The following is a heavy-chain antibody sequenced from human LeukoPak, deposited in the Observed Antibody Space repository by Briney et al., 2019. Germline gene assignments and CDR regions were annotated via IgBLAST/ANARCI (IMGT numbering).Heavy chain of an antibody. D-gene: IGHD3-10*01. CDR1: GASTSSADYY. Sequence: PSETLSLTCTVSGASTSSADYYWTWIRQPPGKGLEWIGYIHESGGTYYKPSLKSRVTISLDRSSNQFSLNLRSVTAADTAVYYCARDLTDSNTAYPPGDYWGRGTLVTVSS. V-gene: IGHV4-30-2*01. J-gene: IGHJ4*02. CDR2: IHESGGT. CDR3: ARDLTDSNTAYPPGDY.